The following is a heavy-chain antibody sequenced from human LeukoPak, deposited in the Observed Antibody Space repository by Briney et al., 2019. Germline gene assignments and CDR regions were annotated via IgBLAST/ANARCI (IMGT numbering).Heavy chain of an antibody. CDR1: GGSFSGYY. CDR3: ARHPLLWFGEYRVGYFDY. CDR2: INHSGST. D-gene: IGHD3-10*01. Sequence: SETLSLTCAVYGGSFSGYYWSWIRQPPGKGLEWIGEINHSGSTNYNPSLKSRVTISVDTSKNQFSLRLSSVTAADTAVYYCARHPLLWFGEYRVGYFDYWGQGTLVTVSS. V-gene: IGHV4-34*01. J-gene: IGHJ4*02.